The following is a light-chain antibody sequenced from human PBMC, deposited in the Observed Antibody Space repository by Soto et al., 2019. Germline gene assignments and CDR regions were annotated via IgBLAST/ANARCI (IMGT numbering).Light chain of an antibody. CDR1: QRVSRN. CDR3: QQYGSSLIT. CDR2: GAS. J-gene: IGKJ5*01. Sequence: EIVMTQSPATLSVSPGERATLSCRASQRVSRNLAWYQQKPGQAPRLLIYGASSRATGIPDRFSGSGSGTDFTLTISRLEPEDFAVYYCQQYGSSLITFGQGTRLEIK. V-gene: IGKV3-20*01.